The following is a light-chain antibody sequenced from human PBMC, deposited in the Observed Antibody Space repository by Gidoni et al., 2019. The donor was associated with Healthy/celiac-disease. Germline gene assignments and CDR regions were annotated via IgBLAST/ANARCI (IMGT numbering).Light chain of an antibody. CDR2: RDN. V-gene: IGLV3-9*01. CDR3: QVWDSSTVI. Sequence: SYELTQQLSVSVALGQTARISCGGNNIGSKTVHWYHQKPGQAPVLVIYRDNNRPSGIPERFSGSNSGNTATLTISRAQAGDEADYDCQVWDSSTVIFGGGTKLTVL. J-gene: IGLJ2*01. CDR1: NIGSKT.